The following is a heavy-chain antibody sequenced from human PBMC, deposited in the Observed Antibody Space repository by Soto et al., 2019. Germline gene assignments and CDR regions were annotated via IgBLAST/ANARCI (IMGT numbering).Heavy chain of an antibody. J-gene: IGHJ6*02. D-gene: IGHD3-3*01. CDR1: GYDFTAYD. CDR3: GRDSGFRGFLEWSLDV. Sequence: ASVKVSCKASGYDFTAYDINWVRQASGQGLEWMGWMNPINGAAGSARRFQGRVSMTRNTATATAYLELTSLRSDDSAVYFCGRDSGFRGFLEWSLDVWGQGTTVTVSS. CDR2: MNPINGAA. V-gene: IGHV1-8*02.